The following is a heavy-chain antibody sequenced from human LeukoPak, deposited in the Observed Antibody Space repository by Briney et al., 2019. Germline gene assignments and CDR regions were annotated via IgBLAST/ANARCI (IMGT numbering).Heavy chain of an antibody. CDR1: GFTFSSYG. D-gene: IGHD3-22*01. Sequence: GGSLRLSCAASGFTFSSYGMHWVRQATGKGLEWVAVIWYDGSNKYYADSVKGRFTISRDNSKNTLYLQMNSLRAEDTAVYYCARAHYYDSSGYYYVWPANFDYWGRGTLVTVSS. CDR3: ARAHYYDSSGYYYVWPANFDY. J-gene: IGHJ4*02. V-gene: IGHV3-33*01. CDR2: IWYDGSNK.